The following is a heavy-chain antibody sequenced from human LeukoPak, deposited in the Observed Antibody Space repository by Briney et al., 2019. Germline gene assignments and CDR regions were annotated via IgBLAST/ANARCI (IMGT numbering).Heavy chain of an antibody. CDR3: ARWEGGSYYDFDY. V-gene: IGHV4-34*01. D-gene: IGHD1-26*01. J-gene: IGHJ4*02. CDR1: GGSISSYY. Sequence: SETLSLTCTVSGGSISSYYWSWIRQPPGKGLEWIGEINHSGSTNYNPSLKSRVTISVDTSKNQFSLKPSSVTAADTAVYYCARWEGGSYYDFDYWGQGTLVTVSS. CDR2: INHSGST.